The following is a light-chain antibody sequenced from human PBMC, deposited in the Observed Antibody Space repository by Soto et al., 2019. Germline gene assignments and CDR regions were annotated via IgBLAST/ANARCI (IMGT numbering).Light chain of an antibody. Sequence: DIQMTQSPSTLSGSVGDRVTIPCRASQTISVWLAWYQQKAGKAPNLLIYKASRLESGVPSRFSGSGSETEFTLTISGLQPGDSATYYCQQYNSYSPTFGQGTKVDI. CDR2: KAS. CDR3: QQYNSYSPT. V-gene: IGKV1-5*03. CDR1: QTISVW. J-gene: IGKJ1*01.